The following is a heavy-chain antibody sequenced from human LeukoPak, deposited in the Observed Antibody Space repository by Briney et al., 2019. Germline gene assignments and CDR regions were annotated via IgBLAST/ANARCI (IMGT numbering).Heavy chain of an antibody. D-gene: IGHD6-25*01. CDR3: TRAGIIFAAAGNFDY. Sequence: PGGSLRLSCTASGFTFGDYAMSWFRQAPGKGLEWVGFIRSKAYGGTTEYAASVKGRFTISRDDPKSIAYLQMNSLKTEDTAVYYCTRAGIIFAAAGNFDYWGQGTLVTVSS. V-gene: IGHV3-49*03. CDR1: GFTFGDYA. J-gene: IGHJ4*02. CDR2: IRSKAYGGTT.